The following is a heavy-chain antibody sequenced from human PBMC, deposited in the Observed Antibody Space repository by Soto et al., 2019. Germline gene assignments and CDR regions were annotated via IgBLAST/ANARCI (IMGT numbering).Heavy chain of an antibody. Sequence: QVQLVQAGTEVKKPGASVKVSCKASGYNFTSYGIHWVRQAPGQRLEWMGWLNAANGETIYSPKFQGRVTITRDTSASTAYMELSSLRAEDTAVYYCGRRHMSATGIDGFDPWGQGTLVTVSS. D-gene: IGHD6-13*01. J-gene: IGHJ5*02. CDR1: GYNFTSYG. CDR3: GRRHMSATGIDGFDP. V-gene: IGHV1-3*01. CDR2: LNAANGET.